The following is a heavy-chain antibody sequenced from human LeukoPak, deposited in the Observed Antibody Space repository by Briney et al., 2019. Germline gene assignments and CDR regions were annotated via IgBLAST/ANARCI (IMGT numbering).Heavy chain of an antibody. V-gene: IGHV3-23*01. J-gene: IGHJ4*02. CDR2: ISGSGGST. CDR1: GFTFSSYA. D-gene: IGHD2-2*01. CDR3: AKPFGKLEIVVVPAAFDY. Sequence: PGGSLRLSCAASGFTFSSYAMSWVRQAPGKGLEWVSAISGSGGSTYYADSVKGRFTISRDNSKNTLYLQMNSLRAEDTAVYYCAKPFGKLEIVVVPAAFDYWGQGTLVTVSS.